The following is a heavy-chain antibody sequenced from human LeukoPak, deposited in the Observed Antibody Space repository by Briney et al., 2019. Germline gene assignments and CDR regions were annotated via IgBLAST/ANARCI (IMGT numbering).Heavy chain of an antibody. D-gene: IGHD1-26*01. CDR2: IYYSGST. J-gene: IGHJ4*02. CDR1: GGSISSYY. CDR3: ARDAVGDYFDY. V-gene: IGHV4-59*01. Sequence: SETLSLTCTVSGGSISSYYWSWIRQPPGKGLEWIGYIYYSGSTNYNPSLKSRVTISVDTSKDQFSLKLSSVTAADTAVYYCARDAVGDYFDYWGQGTLVTVSS.